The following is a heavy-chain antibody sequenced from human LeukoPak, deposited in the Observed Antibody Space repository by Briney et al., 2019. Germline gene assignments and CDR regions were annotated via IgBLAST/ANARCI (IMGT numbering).Heavy chain of an antibody. CDR2: IIPILGMA. D-gene: IGHD1-26*01. J-gene: IGHJ6*02. CDR3: ARDLMVGARSTSRLYYYYGMDV. Sequence: GASVKVSCKASGGTFSSYAISWVRQAPGQGLEWMGRIIPILGMANYAQKFQGRVTITADKSTGTAYMELSSLRSEDTAVYYCARDLMVGARSTSRLYYYYGMDVWGQGTTVTVSS. V-gene: IGHV1-69*04. CDR1: GGTFSSYA.